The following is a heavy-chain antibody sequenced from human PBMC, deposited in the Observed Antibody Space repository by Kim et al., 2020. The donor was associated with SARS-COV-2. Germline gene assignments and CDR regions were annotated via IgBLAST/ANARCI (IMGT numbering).Heavy chain of an antibody. D-gene: IGHD3-22*01. CDR3: AKEGVAIIDY. V-gene: IGHV3-23*01. CDR2: T. Sequence: TYCADSVKGRLPISRNNPKNTLYLQMNSLRAEDTAVYYCAKEGVAIIDYWGQGTLVTVSS. J-gene: IGHJ4*02.